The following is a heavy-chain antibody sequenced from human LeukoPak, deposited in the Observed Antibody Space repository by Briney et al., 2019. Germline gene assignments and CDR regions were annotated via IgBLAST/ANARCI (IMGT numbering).Heavy chain of an antibody. J-gene: IGHJ5*02. CDR1: GGSISRYY. Sequence: RSSETLSLTCTVSGGSISRYYWSWIRQPAGKGLEWIGRIYNGGIITYNPSLKSRVTMSIDTSNNRFSLRLRFVTAADTAVYYCARDSGTTGEVKFDPWGQGTLVTVSS. D-gene: IGHD3-10*01. V-gene: IGHV4-4*07. CDR3: ARDSGTTGEVKFDP. CDR2: IYNGGII.